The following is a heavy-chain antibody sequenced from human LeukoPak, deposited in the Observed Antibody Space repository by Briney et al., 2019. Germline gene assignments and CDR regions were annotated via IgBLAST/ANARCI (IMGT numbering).Heavy chain of an antibody. CDR3: AKDTDITMVRALDY. CDR2: IRYDGSNE. V-gene: IGHV3-30*02. D-gene: IGHD3-10*01. Sequence: GGSLRLSCAASGFTFSGFGMHWVRQAPGKGLEWVAFIRYDGSNEYYADSVKGRFTISRDNSKNTLYLQMNSLRAEDTAVYYCAKDTDITMVRALDYWGQGTLVTVSS. CDR1: GFTFSGFG. J-gene: IGHJ4*02.